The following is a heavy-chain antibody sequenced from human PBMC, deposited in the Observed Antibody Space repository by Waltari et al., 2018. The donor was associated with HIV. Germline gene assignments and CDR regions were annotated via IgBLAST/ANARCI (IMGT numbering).Heavy chain of an antibody. CDR2: ISYDGSNK. D-gene: IGHD3-3*02. J-gene: IGHJ4*02. V-gene: IGHV3-30*18. Sequence: QVQLVESGGGVVPPGRSLRLSCAASGFTFSSYGMHWVRQAPGKGLAWVAVISYDGSNKYYADSVKGRFTISRDKSKNTLYLQMNSLRAEDTAVYYCAKDLKLGHFWSGYYYFDYWGQGTLVTVSS. CDR1: GFTFSSYG. CDR3: AKDLKLGHFWSGYYYFDY.